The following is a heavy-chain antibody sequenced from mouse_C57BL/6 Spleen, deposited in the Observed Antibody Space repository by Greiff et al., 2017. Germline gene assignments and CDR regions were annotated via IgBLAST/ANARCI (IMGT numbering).Heavy chain of an antibody. CDR2: IYPGSGST. CDR3: ARYGSSYCFYV. J-gene: IGHJ1*03. D-gene: IGHD1-1*01. CDR1: GYTFTDYY. V-gene: IGHV1-55*01. Sequence: QVQLQQSGPELVKPGASVKISCKASGYTFTDYYINWVKQRPGQGLEWIGDIYPGSGSTNYNEKFKSKATLTVDTSSSTAYMQISSLTSEDSAVYYCARYGSSYCFYVWGTGTTVTVSS.